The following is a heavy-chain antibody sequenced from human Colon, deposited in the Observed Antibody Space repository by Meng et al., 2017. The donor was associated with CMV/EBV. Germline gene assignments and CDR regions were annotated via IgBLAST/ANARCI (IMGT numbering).Heavy chain of an antibody. D-gene: IGHD6-19*01. CDR3: ARCIAVAGNSYYYYGLDV. Sequence: GESLKISCVASGFTFSWYSMNWVRQAPGKGLEWVSSISSSSYIYYADSVKGRFTISRDDAKNSLFLQMNSLRAEDTAVYYCARCIAVAGNSYYYYGLDVWGQGTTVTVSS. J-gene: IGHJ6*02. CDR1: GFTFSWYS. V-gene: IGHV3-21*01. CDR2: ISSSSYI.